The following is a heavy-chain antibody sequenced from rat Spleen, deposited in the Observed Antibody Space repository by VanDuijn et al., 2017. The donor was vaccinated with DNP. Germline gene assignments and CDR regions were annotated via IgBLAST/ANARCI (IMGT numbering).Heavy chain of an antibody. Sequence: EVQLVESGGGLVQPGRSLKLSCAASGFTFSAYYLAWVRQAPAKGLEWVAYIGSDGYAPYYGDSVKGRFTISRDNAKSTLYLQMNSLRYEDMATYYCIRWNSGHFDYWGQGVMVTVSS. CDR2: IGSDGYAP. V-gene: IGHV5-22*01. J-gene: IGHJ2*01. CDR1: GFTFSAYY. D-gene: IGHD4-3*01. CDR3: IRWNSGHFDY.